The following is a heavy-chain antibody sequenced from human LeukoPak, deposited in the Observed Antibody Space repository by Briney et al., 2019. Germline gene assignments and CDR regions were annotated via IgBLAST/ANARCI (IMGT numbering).Heavy chain of an antibody. Sequence: GASVKVSCKASGYVFTSYGISWVRQAPGQGLEWMGWVSTYNGITSYAQKLQDRVTMTTDTSTSTAYMELRSLRSDDTAVYYCARDWYCSGGRCYDVFDIWGQGTMVTASS. J-gene: IGHJ3*02. D-gene: IGHD2-15*01. CDR1: GYVFTSYG. V-gene: IGHV1-18*01. CDR3: ARDWYCSGGRCYDVFDI. CDR2: VSTYNGIT.